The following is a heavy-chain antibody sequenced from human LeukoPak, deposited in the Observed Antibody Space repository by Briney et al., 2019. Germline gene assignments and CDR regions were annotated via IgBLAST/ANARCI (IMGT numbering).Heavy chain of an antibody. CDR1: GYTFTSYY. D-gene: IGHD1-26*01. J-gene: IGHJ4*02. CDR2: INPSGGST. V-gene: IGHV1-46*01. CDR3: ARGEAGATGFDY. Sequence: ASVNVSCKASGYTFTSYYMHWVRQAPGQGLEWMGIINPSGGSTSYAQRFQGRVTMTRDTSTSTVYMELSSLRSEDTAVYYCARGEAGATGFDYWGQGTLVTVSS.